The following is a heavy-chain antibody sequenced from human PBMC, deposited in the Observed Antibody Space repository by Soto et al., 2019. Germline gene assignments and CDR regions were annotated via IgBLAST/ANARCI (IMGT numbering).Heavy chain of an antibody. J-gene: IGHJ4*02. CDR2: IYYIGST. CDR3: ARLASSGYYYDSSGLWSYFDY. CDR1: GGSISSSSYY. Sequence: SETLSLTCTVSGGSISSSSYYWGWIRQPPGKGLERIGSIYYIGSTYYNPSLKCRVIISVDTSKNQFSLKLSSVTAVDMAVYYCARLASSGYYYDSSGLWSYFDYWGQGTLVTVSS. D-gene: IGHD3-22*01. V-gene: IGHV4-39*01.